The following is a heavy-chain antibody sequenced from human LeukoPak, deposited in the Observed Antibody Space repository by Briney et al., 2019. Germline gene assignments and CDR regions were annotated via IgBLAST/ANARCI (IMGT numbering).Heavy chain of an antibody. D-gene: IGHD3/OR15-3a*01. CDR1: GFSFSGHW. CDR2: INQRGTDE. Sequence: GGSLRLSCAASGFSFSGHWMAWVRQAPGQGLEWVAKINQRGTDEYYVDSVKGRFTISRDNAKNSLYLQMNSLRVEDTAVYYCAKEEFFRLDYWGQGSLVTVSS. J-gene: IGHJ4*02. CDR3: AKEEFFRLDY. V-gene: IGHV3-7*01.